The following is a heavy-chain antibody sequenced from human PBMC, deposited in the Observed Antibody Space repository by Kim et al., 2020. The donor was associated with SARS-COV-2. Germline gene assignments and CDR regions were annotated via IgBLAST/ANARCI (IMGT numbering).Heavy chain of an antibody. CDR1: GYTFTSYA. CDR3: ARDLLWPYLNWFDP. J-gene: IGHJ5*02. V-gene: IGHV7-4-1*02. Sequence: ASVKVSCKASGYTFTSYAMNWVRQAPGQGLEWMGCINTNTGNPTYAQGFTGRFVFSLDTSVSTAYLQISSLKAEDTAVYYCARDLLWPYLNWFDPWGQGTLVTVSS. CDR2: INTNTGNP. D-gene: IGHD2-21*01.